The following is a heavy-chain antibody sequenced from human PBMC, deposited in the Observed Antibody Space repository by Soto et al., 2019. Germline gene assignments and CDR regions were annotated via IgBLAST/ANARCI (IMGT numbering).Heavy chain of an antibody. D-gene: IGHD2-15*01. CDR3: ARSGYCSGGSCSGQKNYYYYYGMDV. V-gene: IGHV5-51*01. CDR1: GYSFTSYW. CDR2: IYPGDSDT. Sequence: PGESLKISCKGSGYSFTSYWIGWVRQMPGKGLEWMGIIYPGDSDTRYSPSFQGQVTISADKSISTAYLQWSSLKASDTAMYYCARSGYCSGGSCSGQKNYYYYYGMDVWGQGTTVTVSS. J-gene: IGHJ6*02.